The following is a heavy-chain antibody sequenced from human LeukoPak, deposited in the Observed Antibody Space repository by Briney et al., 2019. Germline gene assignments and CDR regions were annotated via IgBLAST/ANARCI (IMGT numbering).Heavy chain of an antibody. D-gene: IGHD6-19*01. V-gene: IGHV4-61*01. Sequence: SETLSLTCVVSGASISSGSHYWNWIRQSPGRGLEWIGHIYYRGTTNYTPSLKSRVTISVDTSMNQFSLRLTSVTAADTAVYFRARSFYSSGWYTPLRWFDTWGQGALVTVSS. CDR2: IYYRGTT. J-gene: IGHJ5*02. CDR1: GASISSGSHY. CDR3: ARSFYSSGWYTPLRWFDT.